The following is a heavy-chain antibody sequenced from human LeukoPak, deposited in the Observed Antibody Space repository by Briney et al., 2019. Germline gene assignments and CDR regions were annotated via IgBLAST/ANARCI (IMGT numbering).Heavy chain of an antibody. Sequence: SETLSLTCAVSGYSISSGYYWGWIRQPPGKGLEWIGSIYHSGSTYHNPSLKSRVTMSVDTSKNQFSLKLSSVAAADTAVYYCARDSYCGGDCWKFDYWGQGTLVTVSS. CDR2: IYHSGST. D-gene: IGHD2-21*01. CDR1: GYSISSGYY. V-gene: IGHV4-38-2*02. CDR3: ARDSYCGGDCWKFDY. J-gene: IGHJ4*02.